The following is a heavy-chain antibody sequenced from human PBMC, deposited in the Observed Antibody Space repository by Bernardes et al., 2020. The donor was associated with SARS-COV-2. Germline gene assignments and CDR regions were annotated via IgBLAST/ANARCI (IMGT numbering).Heavy chain of an antibody. V-gene: IGHV1-24*01. CDR3: ATGERYFDWLLHKF. J-gene: IGHJ4*02. CDR1: GYSLTELS. Sequence: ASVKVSCKVSGYSLTELSMHWVRQALGKELEWMGSFNREHDETIYAQKFQGRVTMTEDTSADTAYMELSSLRSDDTAIYYCATGERYFDWLLHKFWGQGTRVTVSS. D-gene: IGHD3-9*01. CDR2: FNREHDET.